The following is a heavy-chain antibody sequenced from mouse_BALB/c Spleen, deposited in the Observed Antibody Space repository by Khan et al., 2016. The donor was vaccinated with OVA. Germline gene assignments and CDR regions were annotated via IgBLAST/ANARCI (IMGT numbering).Heavy chain of an antibody. CDR2: LRRKSNHYAT. CDR3: WRYEGYDRSWVAY. V-gene: IGHV10S3*01. CDR1: GFTFNRNA. J-gene: IGHJ3*01. D-gene: IGHD2-3*01. Sequence: EVQLVETGGGLVQPKGSLKLSCAASGFTFNRNAMNWVRQAPGKGLEWVARLRRKSNHYATYYADSVKDRFNISRDALQSMLYLQMNNWKTDETSIDYWWRYEGYDRSWVAYWGQGTWVTVSA.